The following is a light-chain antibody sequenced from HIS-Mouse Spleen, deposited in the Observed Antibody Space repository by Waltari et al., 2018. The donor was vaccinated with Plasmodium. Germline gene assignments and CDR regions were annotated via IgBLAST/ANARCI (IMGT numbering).Light chain of an antibody. V-gene: IGKV3-15*01. CDR3: QQYNNWSFT. Sequence: EIVMTQSPATLSVSPGERATLSCRASQSVSSNLAWYQQKPGQAPRLLIYGASTRATGIPARFSGSGSGTEFTLTISSLQSEDVAVYYCQQYNNWSFTFG. CDR2: GAS. CDR1: QSVSSN. J-gene: IGKJ3*01.